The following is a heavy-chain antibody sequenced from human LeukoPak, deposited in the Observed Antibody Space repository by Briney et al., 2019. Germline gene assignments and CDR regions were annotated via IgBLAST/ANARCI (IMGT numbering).Heavy chain of an antibody. CDR1: EFTVTSYA. J-gene: IGHJ5*02. Sequence: PGGSLRLSCAASEFTVTSYAMMWVRETLGKGLEWVLTIVASYEGTFYANCVKGRFTISRDDSKSTLSLQMNSLRAEATAGYYCAKGKAGGLVDLFDPWGQGTLVTVSS. CDR3: AKGKAGGLVDLFDP. V-gene: IGHV3-23*01. CDR2: IVASYEGT. D-gene: IGHD3/OR15-3a*01.